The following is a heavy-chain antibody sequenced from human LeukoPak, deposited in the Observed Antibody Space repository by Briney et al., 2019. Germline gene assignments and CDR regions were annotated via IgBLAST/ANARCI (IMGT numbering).Heavy chain of an antibody. CDR3: ARQDYGDLLTVDP. J-gene: IGHJ5*02. Sequence: ASVKVSCKASGYTFTSYGISWVRQAPGQGLEWMGWISAYNGNTNYAQKLQGRATMTTDTSTSTAYVELRSLRSDDTAVYYCARQDYGDLLTVDPWGQGTLVTVSS. CDR2: ISAYNGNT. CDR1: GYTFTSYG. V-gene: IGHV1-18*01. D-gene: IGHD4-17*01.